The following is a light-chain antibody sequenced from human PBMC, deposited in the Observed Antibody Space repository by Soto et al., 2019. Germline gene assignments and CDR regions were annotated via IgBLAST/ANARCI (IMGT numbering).Light chain of an antibody. V-gene: IGLV2-8*01. Sequence: QSALTQPPSASGSPGQSVTISCTGTSSDVGAYNYVSWYQQHAGKAPKLVIYEVTKRPSGVPDRFSGSKSANTASLTVSGXQXXXXXDYYCSSFASSNTWVFGGGTKLTV. CDR1: SSDVGAYNY. J-gene: IGLJ3*02. CDR3: SSFASSNTWV. CDR2: EVT.